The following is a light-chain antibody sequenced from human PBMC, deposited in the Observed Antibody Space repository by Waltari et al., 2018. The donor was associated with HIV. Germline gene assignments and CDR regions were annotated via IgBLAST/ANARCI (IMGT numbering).Light chain of an antibody. J-gene: IGKJ1*01. CDR2: AAS. CDR3: QQSFTIPRT. CDR1: QIITTY. V-gene: IGKV1-39*01. Sequence: DIQMTQSPSSLSASVGNRVTITCRASQIITTYLNWYQQKPGRVPRVLIYAASTLQDGVPSRFSGSGSGTDFTLTIRSLQPEDSATYFCQQSFTIPRTFAQGTKVEIK.